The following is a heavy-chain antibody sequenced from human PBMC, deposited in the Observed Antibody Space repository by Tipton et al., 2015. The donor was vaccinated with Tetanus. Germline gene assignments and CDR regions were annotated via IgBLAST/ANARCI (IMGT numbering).Heavy chain of an antibody. D-gene: IGHD6-6*01. Sequence: TLSLTCTVSGGSISSGGYYWSWIRQHPGKGLEWIGDIYNSGSSYYNPSLKSRVTISVDTSKNQFSLKLNSVTAGDTAGYYWAGDQGGGARGWNYFGYWGQGSLVTVSS. CDR2: IYNSGSS. V-gene: IGHV4-31*03. J-gene: IGHJ4*02. CDR3: AGDQGGGARGWNYFGY. CDR1: GGSISSGGYY.